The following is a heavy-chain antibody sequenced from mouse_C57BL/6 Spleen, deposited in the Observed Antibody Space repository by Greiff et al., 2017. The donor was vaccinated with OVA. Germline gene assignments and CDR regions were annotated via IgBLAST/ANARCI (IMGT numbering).Heavy chain of an antibody. CDR1: GYSITSGYD. CDR2: ISYSGST. Sequence: EVQLVESGPGMVKPSQSLSLTCTVTGYSITSGYDWHWIRHFPGNKLEWMGYISYSGSTNYNPSLKSRISITHDTSKNHFFLKLNSVTTEDTATYYCASTVVADYYAMDHWGQGTSVTVSS. J-gene: IGHJ4*01. V-gene: IGHV3-1*01. CDR3: ASTVVADYYAMDH. D-gene: IGHD1-1*01.